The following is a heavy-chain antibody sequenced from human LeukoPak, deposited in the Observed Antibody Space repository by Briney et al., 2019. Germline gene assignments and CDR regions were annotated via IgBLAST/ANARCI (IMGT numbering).Heavy chain of an antibody. D-gene: IGHD3-10*01. V-gene: IGHV3-48*01. CDR1: GFTFSSYT. CDR3: AGVHVTVGSFY. Sequence: GGSLRLSCAASGFTFSSYTFNWVRQAPGKGLEWISYINSVSSSIYYADSVKGRFTISRDNAENSLYLQMDSLTTEDTAVYYCAGVHVTVGSFYWGQGTLVTVSS. CDR2: INSVSSSI. J-gene: IGHJ4*02.